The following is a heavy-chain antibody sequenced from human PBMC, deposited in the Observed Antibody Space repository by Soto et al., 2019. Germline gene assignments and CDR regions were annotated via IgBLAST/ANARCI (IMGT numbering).Heavy chain of an antibody. CDR3: ARDKGSGSYRETYVD. V-gene: IGHV4-28*03. CDR1: GYSISSSNW. Sequence: SETLSLTCAVSGYSISSSNWWGWIRQPPGKGLEWIGYIYDSGSTYYNPSLKSRVTMSVDTSKNQFSLKLSSVTAVDTAVYYCARDKGSGSYRETYVDWGQGILVTVSS. CDR2: IYDSGST. J-gene: IGHJ4*02. D-gene: IGHD3-10*01.